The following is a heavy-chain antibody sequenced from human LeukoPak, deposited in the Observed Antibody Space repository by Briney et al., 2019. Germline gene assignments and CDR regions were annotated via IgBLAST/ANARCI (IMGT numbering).Heavy chain of an antibody. CDR2: INHSGST. V-gene: IGHV4-34*01. CDR1: GGSFSGYY. D-gene: IGHD3-22*01. CDR3: ARASLNSSGYKDNWFDT. Sequence: SETLSLTCAVYGGSFSGYYWSWIRQPPGKGLEWIGEINHSGSTNYNPSLKSRVTISVDTSKNQFSLKLSSVTAADTAVYYCARASLNSSGYKDNWFDTWGQGTLVTVSS. J-gene: IGHJ5*02.